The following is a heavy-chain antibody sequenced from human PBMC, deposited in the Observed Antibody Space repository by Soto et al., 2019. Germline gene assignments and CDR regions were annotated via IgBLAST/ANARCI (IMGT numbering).Heavy chain of an antibody. CDR3: AKDLDYGGKGGRDAFDI. D-gene: IGHD4-17*01. CDR2: SSGSGGST. CDR1: GFTFSSYA. J-gene: IGHJ3*02. Sequence: GGSLRLSCAASGFTFSSYAMSWVRQAPGKGLEWVSASSGSGGSTYYADSVKGRFTISRDNSKNTLYLQMNSLRAEDTAVYYCAKDLDYGGKGGRDAFDIWGQGTMVTVSS. V-gene: IGHV3-23*01.